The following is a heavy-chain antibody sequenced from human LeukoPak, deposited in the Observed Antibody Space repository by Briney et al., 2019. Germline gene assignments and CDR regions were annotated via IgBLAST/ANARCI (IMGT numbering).Heavy chain of an antibody. CDR3: ARGPSDCSSASCYNWFDP. CDR2: MNPNSGNT. V-gene: IGHV1-8*01. Sequence: ASVKVSCKASGYTFTNYDIHWVRQPTGRGLDWMGWMNPNSGNTGYAQKLQGRVTMTRNNSISTAYMELSSLRSEDTAVYYCARGPSDCSSASCYNWFDPWGQGTLVTVSS. J-gene: IGHJ5*02. CDR1: GYTFTNYD. D-gene: IGHD2-2*01.